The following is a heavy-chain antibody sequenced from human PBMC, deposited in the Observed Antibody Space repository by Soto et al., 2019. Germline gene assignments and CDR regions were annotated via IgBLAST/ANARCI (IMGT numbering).Heavy chain of an antibody. CDR3: ARDGETTVTTFAYYYYMDV. D-gene: IGHD4-4*01. J-gene: IGHJ6*03. CDR2: IWYDGSNK. V-gene: IGHV3-33*01. Sequence: PGGSLRLSCAASGFTFSSYGMHWVRQAPGKGLEWVAVIWYDGSNKYYAVSVKGRFTISRDNSKNTLYLQMNSLRAEDTAVYYCARDGETTVTTFAYYYYMDVWGKGTTVTVSS. CDR1: GFTFSSYG.